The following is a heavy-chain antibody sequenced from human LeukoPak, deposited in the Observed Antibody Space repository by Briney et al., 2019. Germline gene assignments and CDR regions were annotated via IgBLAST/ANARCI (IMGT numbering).Heavy chain of an antibody. CDR1: GFTFSSYG. CDR2: TWSDGTDK. CDR3: ARDRGGSKYFDY. Sequence: GRSLRLSCAASGFTFSSYGMHWVRQAPDKGLEWVAFTWSDGTDKYYADSVKGRFTISRDNSKNTLYLQMNSLRAEDTAVYYCARDRGGSKYFDYWGQGTLVTVSS. J-gene: IGHJ4*02. V-gene: IGHV3-33*08. D-gene: IGHD3-10*01.